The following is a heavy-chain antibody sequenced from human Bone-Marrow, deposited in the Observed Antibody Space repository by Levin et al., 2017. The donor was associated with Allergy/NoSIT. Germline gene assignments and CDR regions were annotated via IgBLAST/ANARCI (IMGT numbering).Heavy chain of an antibody. Sequence: RASVKVSCKASGGTFSSYAISWVRQAPGQGLEWMGGIIPIFGTANYAQKFQGRVTITADESTSTAYMELSSLRSEDTAVYYCASSSFVASISSGWYRGFDYWGQGTLVTVSS. D-gene: IGHD6-19*01. CDR2: IIPIFGTA. CDR1: GGTFSSYA. J-gene: IGHJ4*02. V-gene: IGHV1-69*13. CDR3: ASSSFVASISSGWYRGFDY.